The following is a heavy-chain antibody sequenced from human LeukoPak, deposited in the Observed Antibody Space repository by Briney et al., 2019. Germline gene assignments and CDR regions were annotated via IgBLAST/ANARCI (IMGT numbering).Heavy chain of an antibody. J-gene: IGHJ4*02. D-gene: IGHD3-10*01. CDR3: AKGLGTGSVLARPLHY. CDR2: ISSDGYRT. V-gene: IGHV3-30*18. Sequence: PGGSLRLSCAASGFPFSTYDMHWVRQVPDKGLQWVAVISSDGYRTDYPDSVRGRFTISRDNFKNTVDLQMISVTAEDTAMYFCAKGLGTGSVLARPLHYWGQGTLVTVSS. CDR1: GFPFSTYD.